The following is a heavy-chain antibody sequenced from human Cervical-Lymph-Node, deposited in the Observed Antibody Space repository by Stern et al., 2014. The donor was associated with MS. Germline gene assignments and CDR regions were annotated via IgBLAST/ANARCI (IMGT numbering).Heavy chain of an antibody. CDR3: AREVAGPRHGMMDV. Sequence: QVQLVESGAEVKKPGASVKVSCKASGYTFTNYYMHWVRQAPGQGLEWMGIINPSGGSTSYAPKFQGRVTMTRDKSTSTVYMELSSLRSEDTAVYYCAREVAGPRHGMMDVWGQGTTVTVSS. V-gene: IGHV1-46*01. J-gene: IGHJ6*02. CDR1: GYTFTNYY. CDR2: INPSGGST. D-gene: IGHD6-19*01.